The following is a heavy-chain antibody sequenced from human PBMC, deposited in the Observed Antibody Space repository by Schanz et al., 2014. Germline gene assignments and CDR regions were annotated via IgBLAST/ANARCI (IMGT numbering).Heavy chain of an antibody. J-gene: IGHJ6*02. CDR3: ARFPHYYGMDV. CDR2: ITTHNGNA. CDR1: GYIFTTYG. V-gene: IGHV1-18*01. Sequence: QVHLVQSGTEVKKPGASVKVSCKTSGYIFTTYGISWVRQAPGQGLESLGWITTHNGNAKYAQQFRGRVTLTTDTSTNTAYMELGSLRSDDTAIYYCARFPHYYGMDVWGQGTTVTVSS.